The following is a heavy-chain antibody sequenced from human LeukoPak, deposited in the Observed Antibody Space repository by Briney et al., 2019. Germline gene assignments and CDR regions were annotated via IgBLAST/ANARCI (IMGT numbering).Heavy chain of an antibody. CDR3: ARVRYSSSWYPFYFDY. V-gene: IGHV4-34*01. CDR2: INHSGST. CDR1: GGSFSGYY. J-gene: IGHJ4*02. D-gene: IGHD6-13*01. Sequence: SKTLSLTCAVYGGSFSGYYWSWIRQPPGKGLEWIGEINHSGSTNYNPSLKSRVTISVDTSKNQFSLKLSSVTAADTAVYYCARVRYSSSWYPFYFDYWGQGTLVTVSS.